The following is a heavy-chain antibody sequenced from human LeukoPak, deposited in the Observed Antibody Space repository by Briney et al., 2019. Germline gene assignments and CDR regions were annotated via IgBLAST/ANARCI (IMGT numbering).Heavy chain of an antibody. J-gene: IGHJ5*02. CDR1: GGSISGSY. D-gene: IGHD6-6*01. V-gene: IGHV4-4*09. Sequence: MSSETLSLTCTVSGGSISGSYWSWIRQPPGKGLEWIGYIHSSGTTNYNPSLKSRVTVSVDTSKNQFSLNLDSVTAADTAVYYCTRHTAKTYSSSSDWFDPWGQGTLVTVSS. CDR2: IHSSGTT. CDR3: TRHTAKTYSSSSDWFDP.